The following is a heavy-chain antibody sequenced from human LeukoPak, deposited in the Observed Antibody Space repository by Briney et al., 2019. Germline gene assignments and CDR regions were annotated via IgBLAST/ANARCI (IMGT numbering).Heavy chain of an antibody. D-gene: IGHD3-3*01. J-gene: IGHJ5*02. V-gene: IGHV3-30*02. CDR2: IRYDGSNK. CDR1: GFTFSSYG. CDR3: ARRGDFWSGYYTNWFDP. Sequence: GGSLRLSCAASGFTFSSYGMHWVRQAPGKGLEWVAFIRYDGSNKYYADSVKGRFTISRDNSKNTLYLQMNSLRAEDTAVYYCARRGDFWSGYYTNWFDPWGQGTLVTVSS.